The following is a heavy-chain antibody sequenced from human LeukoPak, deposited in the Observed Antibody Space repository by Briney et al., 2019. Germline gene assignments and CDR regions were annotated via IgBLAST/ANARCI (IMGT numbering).Heavy chain of an antibody. J-gene: IGHJ4*02. CDR2: ISAYNGNT. V-gene: IGHV1-18*01. Sequence: GASVKVSCKASGYTFTSYGFSWVRQAPGQGLEWMGWISAYNGNTNYAQKFQGRVTMTTDTSTSTAYMELRSLRSDDAAVYYCARDNPYDSGSSLASFDYWGQGTLVTVSS. D-gene: IGHD3-10*01. CDR3: ARDNPYDSGSSLASFDY. CDR1: GYTFTSYG.